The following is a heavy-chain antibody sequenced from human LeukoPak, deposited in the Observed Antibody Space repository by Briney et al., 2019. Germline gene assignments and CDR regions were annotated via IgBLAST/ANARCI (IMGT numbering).Heavy chain of an antibody. CDR1: GFTSSSYG. Sequence: GGSLRLSCAASGFTSSSYGMHWVHQAPGKGLEWVAFIHFDGSPKYSGDSVKGRFTVSRDNSKNTLYLQMNSLRPEDTAVYYCAKDQCTRASCDGYPGHWGQGTLVTVSS. CDR3: AKDQCTRASCDGYPGH. J-gene: IGHJ4*02. D-gene: IGHD2-2*03. V-gene: IGHV3-30*02. CDR2: IHFDGSPK.